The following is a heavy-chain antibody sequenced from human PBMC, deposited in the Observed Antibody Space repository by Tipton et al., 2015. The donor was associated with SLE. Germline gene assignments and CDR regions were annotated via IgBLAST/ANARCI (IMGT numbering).Heavy chain of an antibody. CDR2: IYHSGST. V-gene: IGHV4-34*01. D-gene: IGHD3-10*01. J-gene: IGHJ3*01. CDR1: GGSFNEHS. CDR3: TRGFLFSGSGHFGDFDF. Sequence: TLSLTCAVYGGSFNEHSWNWIRQPPGKGLEWIGEIYHSGSTTYSPSLRSRVTISVQNSKNQFSLTLSSVTAADTAVYYCTRGFLFSGSGHFGDFDFWGQGTMVTVSP.